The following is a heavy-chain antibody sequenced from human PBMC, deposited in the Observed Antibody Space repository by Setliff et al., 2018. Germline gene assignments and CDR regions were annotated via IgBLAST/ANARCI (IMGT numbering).Heavy chain of an antibody. J-gene: IGHJ4*03. CDR1: GFTFSSHW. D-gene: IGHD2-2*01. V-gene: IGHV3-74*01. CDR2: INNDGSST. CDR3: ARAHSSTLSVHDY. Sequence: GGSLRLSCAAAGFTFSSHWMHWVHQAPGKRLMWVSRINNDGSSTTYEDSVKGRFTISRDNAKNTLYLQMNSLRAEDTAVYYCARAHSSTLSVHDYWGQGTTVTVSS.